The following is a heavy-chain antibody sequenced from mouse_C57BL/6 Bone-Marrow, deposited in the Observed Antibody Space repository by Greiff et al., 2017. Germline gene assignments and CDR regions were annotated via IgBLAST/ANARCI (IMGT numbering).Heavy chain of an antibody. CDR3: ARNRYSYAMDY. J-gene: IGHJ4*01. V-gene: IGHV1-82*01. CDR2: IYPGDGDT. D-gene: IGHD1-1*01. Sequence: QVQLQQSGPELVKPGASVKISCKASGYAFSSSWMNWVKQRPGKGLEWIGRIYPGDGDTNYNGKFKGKATLTADKSSSTAYMQLSSLTSEDSAVYFCARNRYSYAMDYWGQGTSVTVSS. CDR1: GYAFSSSW.